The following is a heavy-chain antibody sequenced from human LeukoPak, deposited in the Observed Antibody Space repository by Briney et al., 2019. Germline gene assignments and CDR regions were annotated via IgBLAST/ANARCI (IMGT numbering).Heavy chain of an antibody. J-gene: IGHJ4*02. CDR1: GFTFSTQA. V-gene: IGHV3-23*01. CDR3: AKTQGFVDPFDY. D-gene: IGHD6-6*01. Sequence: PGGSLRLSCIVSGFTFSTQAMSWVRQAPGKGLEWVSTISTSGGSTYYGESVKGRFTISRDNSKNTLYLEMNNLRAEDTALYYCAKTQGFVDPFDYWGQGTLVTVSS. CDR2: ISTSGGST.